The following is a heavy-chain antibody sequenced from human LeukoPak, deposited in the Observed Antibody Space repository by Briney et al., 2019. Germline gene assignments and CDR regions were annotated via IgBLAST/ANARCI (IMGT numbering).Heavy chain of an antibody. V-gene: IGHV3-11*04. Sequence: GALRLSCAASGFIFSEYYMSWIRQAPGKGLEWVSYISGSGSTIYHADSVKGRLTISRDNARSSLYLQMNSLRAEDTAVYYCVRYSRSALDYWGQGTLVTVSS. J-gene: IGHJ4*02. D-gene: IGHD6-6*01. CDR2: ISGSGSTI. CDR1: GFIFSEYY. CDR3: VRYSRSALDY.